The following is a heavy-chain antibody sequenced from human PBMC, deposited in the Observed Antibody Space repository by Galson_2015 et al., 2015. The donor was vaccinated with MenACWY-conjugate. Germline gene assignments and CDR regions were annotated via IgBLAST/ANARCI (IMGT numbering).Heavy chain of an antibody. J-gene: IGHJ6*02. CDR3: ASGPYGMDV. Sequence: SLRLSCAASGFTVSSNYVSWVRQAPGKGLEWVSVIYGGGSTYYADSVKDRFTLSRDNSKNTLYLQMNSLRAEDTAVYYCASGPYGMDVWGQGTTVTVSS. CDR1: GFTVSSNY. CDR2: IYGGGST. V-gene: IGHV3-66*01.